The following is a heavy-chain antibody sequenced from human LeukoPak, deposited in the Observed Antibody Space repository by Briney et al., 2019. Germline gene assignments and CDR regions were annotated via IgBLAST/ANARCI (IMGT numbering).Heavy chain of an antibody. J-gene: IGHJ4*02. CDR2: IKEAGSEK. CDR1: GFTFSNYW. V-gene: IGHV3-7*04. Sequence: GGSLRLSCAASGFTFSNYWMSWVRQAPGKGLEFMANIKEAGSEKYYVDSVKGRFIISRDNDKNLVHLQMNSLRAEDTAVYYCARGGGMRSWYDFDYWGQGTLVTVSS. D-gene: IGHD6-13*01. CDR3: ARGGGMRSWYDFDY.